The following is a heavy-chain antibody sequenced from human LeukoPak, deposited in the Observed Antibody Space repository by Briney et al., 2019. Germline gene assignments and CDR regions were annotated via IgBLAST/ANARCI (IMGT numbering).Heavy chain of an antibody. CDR1: GGTLNTHI. CDR2: ITPVIDST. Sequence: SAKVSCKASGGTLNTHIFTWVRQAPGEGLEWMGRITPVIDSTKYAQKFQGRVTITADKSTSTVYMELSSLRSEDTAVYYCARVNLRGSQYNWFDPWGQGTLVTVSS. V-gene: IGHV1-69*08. J-gene: IGHJ5*02. CDR3: ARVNLRGSQYNWFDP. D-gene: IGHD1-26*01.